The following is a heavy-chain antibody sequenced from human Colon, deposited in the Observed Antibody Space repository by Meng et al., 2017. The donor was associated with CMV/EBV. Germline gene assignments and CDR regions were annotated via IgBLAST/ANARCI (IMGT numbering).Heavy chain of an antibody. V-gene: IGHV3-21*01. Sequence: GGFLRLSCATSGFTFGSYSMNWVRQAPGKGLEWVSSISGPGGSIWYADSMRGRLTVSRDNAKTSQYLQMNSLRAEDTGVYYCARGSNVYYGMDVWGQGTTVTVSS. J-gene: IGHJ6*02. CDR2: ISGPGGSI. CDR1: GFTFGSYS. D-gene: IGHD6-13*01. CDR3: ARGSNVYYGMDV.